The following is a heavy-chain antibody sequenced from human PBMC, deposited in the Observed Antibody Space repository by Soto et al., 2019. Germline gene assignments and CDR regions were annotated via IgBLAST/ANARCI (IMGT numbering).Heavy chain of an antibody. CDR3: AIPSKGGNWKRYFDY. CDR2: INHSGSP. J-gene: IGHJ4*02. D-gene: IGHD1-1*01. Sequence: SETLSLTCAVYGGSFSGYYWSWIRQPPGKGLEWIGEINHSGSPNYNPSLKSRVTISVDTSKNQFSLKLSSVTAADTAVYYCAIPSKGGNWKRYFDYWGQGTLVTVSS. V-gene: IGHV4-34*01. CDR1: GGSFSGYY.